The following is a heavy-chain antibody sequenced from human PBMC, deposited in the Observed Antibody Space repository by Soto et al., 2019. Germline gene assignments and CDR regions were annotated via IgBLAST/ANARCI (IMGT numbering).Heavy chain of an antibody. CDR3: ARSGYCSGVSCYFDY. D-gene: IGHD2-15*01. CDR1: GGSISSSSYY. Sequence: QLQLQESGPGLVKPSETLSLTCTVSGGSISSSSYYWGWIRQPPGKGLEWIGSICYSGSTYYNPSLKRRVTIAVDTSKNQFSLKLSSVTAADTVVYYCARSGYCSGVSCYFDYWGQGTLVTVSS. CDR2: ICYSGST. V-gene: IGHV4-39*01. J-gene: IGHJ4*02.